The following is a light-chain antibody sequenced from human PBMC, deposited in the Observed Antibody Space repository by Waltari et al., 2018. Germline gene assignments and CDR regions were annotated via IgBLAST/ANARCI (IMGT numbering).Light chain of an antibody. CDR2: DAS. Sequence: DIQMTQSPSSLSASLADRVTITSQASPDIKKCLNWYQQTPGKAPKLLIYDASSLQTGVPSRFSGSGFGTDFTFTISSLQPEDFATYYCQQCENLPLTFGGGTKVGIK. V-gene: IGKV1-33*01. CDR1: PDIKKC. CDR3: QQCENLPLT. J-gene: IGKJ4*01.